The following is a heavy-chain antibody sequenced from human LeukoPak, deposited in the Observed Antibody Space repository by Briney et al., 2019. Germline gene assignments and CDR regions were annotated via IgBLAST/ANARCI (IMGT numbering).Heavy chain of an antibody. CDR2: ISSSGSTI. V-gene: IGHV3-11*04. CDR1: GFTFSDYY. J-gene: IGHJ4*02. D-gene: IGHD3-22*01. CDR3: ARDSSYSSGWAYFDY. Sequence: PGGSLRLSCAASGFTFSDYYMSWIRQAPGKGLEWVSYISSSGSTIYYADSVKGRFTISRDNAKNSLYLQMNSLRAEDTAVYYCARDSSYSSGWAYFDYWGQGTLVTVSS.